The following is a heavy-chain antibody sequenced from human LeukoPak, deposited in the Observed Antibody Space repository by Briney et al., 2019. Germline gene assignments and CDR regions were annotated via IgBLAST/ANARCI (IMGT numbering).Heavy chain of an antibody. J-gene: IGHJ4*02. CDR3: ARGGLKYYDFWSGYPAHFDY. Sequence: SETLSLTCAVYGGSFSGYYWSWIRQPPGKGLEWIGEINHSGSTNYNPSLKSRVTISVDTSKNQFSLKLSSVTAADTAVYYCARGGLKYYDFWSGYPAHFDYWGQGTLVTVSS. V-gene: IGHV4-34*01. CDR1: GGSFSGYY. CDR2: INHSGST. D-gene: IGHD3-3*01.